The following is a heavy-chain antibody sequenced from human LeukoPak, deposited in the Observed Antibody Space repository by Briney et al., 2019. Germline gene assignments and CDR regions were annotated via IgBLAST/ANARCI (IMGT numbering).Heavy chain of an antibody. CDR2: IEQDEIEK. V-gene: IGHV3-7*01. Sequence: GGSLRLSCVGSGVTFSSYWMSWVRQAPGKGLERVANIEQDEIEKYYVDSVKGRFTVSRDNAKNSLRLQMNSLRVEDTAVYYCARVGDYAVFEYWGQGALVTVSS. J-gene: IGHJ4*02. D-gene: IGHD2-21*01. CDR3: ARVGDYAVFEY. CDR1: GVTFSSYW.